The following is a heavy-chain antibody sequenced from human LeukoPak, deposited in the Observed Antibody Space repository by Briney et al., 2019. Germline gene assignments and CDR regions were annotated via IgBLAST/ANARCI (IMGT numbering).Heavy chain of an antibody. CDR3: ARSPYSSSWSFPFDY. Sequence: SETLSLTCTVSGGSISSSSYYWSWIRQPPGKGLEWIGYIYYSGSTNYNPSLKSRVTISVDTSKNQFSLKLSSVTAADTAVYYCARSPYSSSWSFPFDYWGQGTLVTVSS. J-gene: IGHJ4*02. D-gene: IGHD6-13*01. CDR1: GGSISSSSYY. V-gene: IGHV4-61*01. CDR2: IYYSGST.